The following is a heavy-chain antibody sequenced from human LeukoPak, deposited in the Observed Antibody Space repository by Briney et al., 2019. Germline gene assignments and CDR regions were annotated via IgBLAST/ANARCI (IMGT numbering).Heavy chain of an antibody. CDR3: ARVAAHVDY. V-gene: IGHV4-59*01. CDR2: TYYSGST. D-gene: IGHD6-13*01. CDR1: GGSISSYY. J-gene: IGHJ4*02. Sequence: SETLSLTCTVSGGSISSYYWSWIRQPPGKGLEWIGYTYYSGSTNYNPSLKSRVTISVDTSKNQFSLKLSSVTAADTAVYYCARVAAHVDYWGQGTLVTVSS.